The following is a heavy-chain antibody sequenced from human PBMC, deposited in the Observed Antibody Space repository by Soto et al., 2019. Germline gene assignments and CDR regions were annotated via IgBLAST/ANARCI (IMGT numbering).Heavy chain of an antibody. CDR2: ISPGDSDT. J-gene: IGHJ4*02. CDR1: GYTFSSYM. V-gene: IGHV5-51*01. CDR3: ASHATHYDILSGYYFDY. Sequence: PGESQKISSKASGYTFSSYMNGWVRQVPEKGLEWMGIISPGDSDTKCNQSCQGQVTISAAKSTCTAYLQWNSLRASDTAMYYCASHATHYDILSGYYFDYWGQGTLVTVSS. D-gene: IGHD3-9*01.